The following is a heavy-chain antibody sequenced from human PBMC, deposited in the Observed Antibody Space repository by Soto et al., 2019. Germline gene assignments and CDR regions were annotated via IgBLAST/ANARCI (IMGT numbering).Heavy chain of an antibody. V-gene: IGHV3-23*01. CDR2: ISHSDEIR. CDR1: GVSVCDYA. Sequence: GGSLRLSCTTSGVSVCDYAMDGVRQTPGKGLEWVSLISHSDEIRKHADSVKGRFTISRDNSKNTLYLQMNSLRAEDTAVYYCAKEVTEDYDFWSGYQRLYYYYGMDVWGQGTTVTVSS. D-gene: IGHD3-3*01. CDR3: AKEVTEDYDFWSGYQRLYYYYGMDV. J-gene: IGHJ6*02.